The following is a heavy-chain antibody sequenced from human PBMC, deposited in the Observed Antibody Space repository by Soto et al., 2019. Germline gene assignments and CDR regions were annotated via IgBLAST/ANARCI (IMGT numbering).Heavy chain of an antibody. D-gene: IGHD2-15*01. J-gene: IGHJ4*02. Sequence: GGSLRLSCAASGFTFSSYAMHWVRQAPGKGLEWVAVISYDGSSKYYADSVKGRFTISRDNSKNTLYLQMNSLRAEDTAVYYCAREVNHGVAATGYFEYWGKGTLVTVS. CDR3: AREVNHGVAATGYFEY. CDR2: ISYDGSSK. CDR1: GFTFSSYA. V-gene: IGHV3-30-3*01.